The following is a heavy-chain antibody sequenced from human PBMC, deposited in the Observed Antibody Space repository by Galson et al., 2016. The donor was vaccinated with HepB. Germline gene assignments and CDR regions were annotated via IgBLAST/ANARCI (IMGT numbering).Heavy chain of an antibody. J-gene: IGHJ4*02. V-gene: IGHV3-7*01. CDR3: ARESTGSFFD. D-gene: IGHD3-10*01. CDR2: IRADGGVQ. Sequence: SLRLSCAASGFILSSDWMNWVRQTPGKGLEWVANIRADGGVQYYVDSVRGRFAISRDTAKTSLYLQMSGLRVEETAVYYCARESTGSFFDWGQGTLVTVSS. CDR1: GFILSSDW.